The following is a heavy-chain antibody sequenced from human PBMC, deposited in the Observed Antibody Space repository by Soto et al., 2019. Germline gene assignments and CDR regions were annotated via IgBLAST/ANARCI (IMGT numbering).Heavy chain of an antibody. CDR2: ISSSSSYI. J-gene: IGHJ4*02. Sequence: GGSLRLSCVASGFTFTDYSMNWVRQAPGKGLEWVSSISSSSSYIYYSDSVKGRFTISRDNAKNSVYLQMNSLRAEDTAVYYCARARGYSGYAGFDYWGQGTPVTVSS. V-gene: IGHV3-21*01. CDR3: ARARGYSGYAGFDY. D-gene: IGHD5-12*01. CDR1: GFTFTDYS.